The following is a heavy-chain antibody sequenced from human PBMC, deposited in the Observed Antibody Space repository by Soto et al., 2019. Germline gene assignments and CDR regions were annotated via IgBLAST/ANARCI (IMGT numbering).Heavy chain of an antibody. J-gene: IGHJ6*03. CDR1: GGTFSSYT. D-gene: IGHD3-10*01. V-gene: IGHV1-69*08. CDR3: ARDRGVLSGRATNYYYYYYMDV. Sequence: QVQLVQSGAEVKKPGSSVKVSCKASGGTFSSYTISWVRQAPGQGLEWMGRIIPILGIANYAQKFQGRVTITADKSTSTAYMELSSLRSEDTAVYYCARDRGVLSGRATNYYYYYYMDVWGKGTTVTVSS. CDR2: IIPILGIA.